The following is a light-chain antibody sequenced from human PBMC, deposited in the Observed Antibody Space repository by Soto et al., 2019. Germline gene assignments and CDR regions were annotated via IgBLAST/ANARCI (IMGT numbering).Light chain of an antibody. CDR3: QESFTTPGT. V-gene: IGKV1-39*01. CDR2: AAS. Sequence: DIQMTQSPSSLSASVGDRVTITCRASKSISNYLHWYQQKPGKAPKLLISAASSLQSGVPSRFSGTGSGTDFSLTISSLQPDDFATYYCQESFTTPGTFGQGTKVEIK. CDR1: KSISNY. J-gene: IGKJ1*01.